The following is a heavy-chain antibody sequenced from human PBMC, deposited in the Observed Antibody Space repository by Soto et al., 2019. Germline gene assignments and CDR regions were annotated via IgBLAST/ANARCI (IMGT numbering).Heavy chain of an antibody. CDR2: IYYSGTT. CDR1: GDSISSYY. CDR3: ATIPATTILTDY. J-gene: IGHJ4*02. Sequence: PSETLSLTCTVSGDSISSYYWSWIRQPPGKGLEWIGYIYYSGTTNYNPSLKSRVTISVDTSKNQFSLKLSSVTAADTAVYYCATIPATTILTDYWGQGTLVTVSS. D-gene: IGHD2-2*02. V-gene: IGHV4-59*08.